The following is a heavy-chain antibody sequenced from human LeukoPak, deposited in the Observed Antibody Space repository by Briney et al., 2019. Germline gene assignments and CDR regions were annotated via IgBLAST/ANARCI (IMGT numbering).Heavy chain of an antibody. J-gene: IGHJ4*02. D-gene: IGHD5-18*01. Sequence: GGSLRLSCAASGFTSSGYWMSWVRQAPGKGLEWVTNINQDGSDKYYVDSVKGRFTISRDNAKNSLYLQMNSLRAEDTAVYYCVRVKRYSNAYGSDYWVQGTLVTVSS. CDR2: INQDGSDK. CDR3: VRVKRYSNAYGSDY. CDR1: GFTSSGYW. V-gene: IGHV3-7*04.